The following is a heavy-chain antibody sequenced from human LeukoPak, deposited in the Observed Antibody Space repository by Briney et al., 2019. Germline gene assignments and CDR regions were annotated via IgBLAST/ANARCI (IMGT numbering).Heavy chain of an antibody. CDR1: GGSISSSSYY. J-gene: IGHJ4*02. Sequence: PSEALSLTCTVSGGSISSSSYYWGWIRQPPGKGLEWIGSIYYSGSTYYNPSLKSRVTISVDTSKNQFSLKLSSVTAADTAVYYCASKGATYSSNWYYLDYWGQGTLVTVSP. CDR2: IYYSGST. V-gene: IGHV4-39*01. CDR3: ASKGATYSSNWYYLDY. D-gene: IGHD6-13*01.